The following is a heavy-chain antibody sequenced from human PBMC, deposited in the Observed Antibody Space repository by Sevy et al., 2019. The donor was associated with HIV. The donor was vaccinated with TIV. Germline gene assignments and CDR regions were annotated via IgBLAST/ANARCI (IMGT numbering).Heavy chain of an antibody. J-gene: IGHJ2*01. D-gene: IGHD3-22*01. CDR3: ARDLIRTLWYFDL. V-gene: IGHV3-21*01. CDR2: ISSSSNYI. Sequence: GGSLRRSCAASGFTFSSYSMNWVRQAPGKGLEWISSISSSSNYIYYADSVKGRFTISRDNAQNSLYLQMNSLRAEDTAVYYCARDLIRTLWYFDLWGRGTVVTVSS. CDR1: GFTFSSYS.